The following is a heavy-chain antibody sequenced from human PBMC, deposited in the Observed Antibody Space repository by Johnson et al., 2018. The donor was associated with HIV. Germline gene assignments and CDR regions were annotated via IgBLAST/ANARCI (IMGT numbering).Heavy chain of an antibody. J-gene: IGHJ3*02. CDR2: IGTAGDT. D-gene: IGHD3-16*02. CDR3: ARVDRSWAFDI. CDR1: RFTFSSYD. Sequence: VQLVESGGGVVRPGGSLRLSCAASRFTFSSYDMHWVRQATGKGLEWVSAIGTAGDTYYPDSVKGRFTISRDSAKNSLYLQMNSLRAEDTAVYYCARVDRSWAFDIWGQGTMVTVSS. V-gene: IGHV3-13*01.